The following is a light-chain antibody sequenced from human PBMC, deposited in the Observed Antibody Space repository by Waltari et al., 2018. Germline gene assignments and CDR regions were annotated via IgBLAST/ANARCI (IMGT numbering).Light chain of an antibody. Sequence: DIQLTQSPSFLSASVGDSVTITCRASQGISSYLAWYQQKPGKAPKLLIYTASTLQSGVPLRFSGSGSGTEFTLTISSLQPEDFATYYCQHLNSYPVTFGQGTKLEIK. CDR1: QGISSY. CDR2: TAS. J-gene: IGKJ2*01. CDR3: QHLNSYPVT. V-gene: IGKV1-9*01.